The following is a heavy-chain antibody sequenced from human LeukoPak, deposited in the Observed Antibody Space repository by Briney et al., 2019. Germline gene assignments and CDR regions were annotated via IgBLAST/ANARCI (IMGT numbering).Heavy chain of an antibody. Sequence: ASVKVSCKASGYTFTGYYMHWVRQAPGQGLEWMGWINPNSGGTNYAQKFQGRVTMTRDTSISTAYMELSRLRSGDTAVYYCARDFLEQQLAFDYWGRGTLVTVSS. D-gene: IGHD6-13*01. CDR2: INPNSGGT. CDR1: GYTFTGYY. V-gene: IGHV1-2*02. CDR3: ARDFLEQQLAFDY. J-gene: IGHJ4*02.